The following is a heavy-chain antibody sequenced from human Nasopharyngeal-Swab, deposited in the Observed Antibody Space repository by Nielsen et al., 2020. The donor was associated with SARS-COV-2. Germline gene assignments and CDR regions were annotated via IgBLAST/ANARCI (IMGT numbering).Heavy chain of an antibody. V-gene: IGHV4-34*01. CDR3: ARGGEGVEPAPILGLGPYYFYFYMDV. CDR1: GGSFSGHQ. J-gene: IGHJ6*03. Sequence: SQTLSLTCAVYGGSFSGHQWSWVRQTPGKGLEWIGEVNYGGVTNYNPSLKSRVIISVDTSKNQFSLKLKSVTAADTAVYFCARGGEGVEPAPILGLGPYYFYFYMDVWGKGTTVTVSS. D-gene: IGHD2-2*01. CDR2: VNYGGVT.